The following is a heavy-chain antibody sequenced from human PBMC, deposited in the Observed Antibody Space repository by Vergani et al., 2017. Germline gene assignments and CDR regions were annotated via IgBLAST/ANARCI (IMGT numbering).Heavy chain of an antibody. Sequence: QVQLQESGPGLVKPSETLSLTCVVNGGSFTSYHWTWIRQSPGEGLEWVGDIDHTGRPDYNPSLKSRLTMSVDKSRNQFSLTLNSVTATDTAIYFCARVNTETNGHLYYYYYMDVWGQGTAGTVS. CDR1: GGSFTSYH. CDR2: IDHTGRP. V-gene: IGHV4-34*10. J-gene: IGHJ6*03. CDR3: ARVNTETNGHLYYYYYMDV. D-gene: IGHD4-11*01.